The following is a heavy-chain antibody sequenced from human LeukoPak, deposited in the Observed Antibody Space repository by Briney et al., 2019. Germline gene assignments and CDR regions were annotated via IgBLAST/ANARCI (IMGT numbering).Heavy chain of an antibody. CDR2: INHSGST. Sequence: SETLSLTCAVYGGSFSGYYWSWIRQPPGKGLEWIGEINHSGSTNYNPSLKSRVIISVDTSKNQFSLKLSSVTAADTAVYYCARGRYYYDSNGYYPYYFEYRGQGTLVTVSS. J-gene: IGHJ4*02. CDR3: ARGRYYYDSNGYYPYYFEY. D-gene: IGHD3-22*01. V-gene: IGHV4-34*01. CDR1: GGSFSGYY.